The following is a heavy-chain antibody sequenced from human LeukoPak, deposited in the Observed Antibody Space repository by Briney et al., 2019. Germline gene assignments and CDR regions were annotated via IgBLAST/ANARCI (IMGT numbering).Heavy chain of an antibody. J-gene: IGHJ4*02. CDR2: INSDGRST. V-gene: IGHV3-74*01. D-gene: IGHD3-16*01. Sequence: GGSLRLSCAASGFSFSRYWMHGVHQAPGKGVVGVSPINSDGRSTSSAGSGTRCFTITSDNAKNRLYLQMNGLRAENTAVYYFARERGAYYYDLWGQGTLVTVSS. CDR3: ARERGAYYYDL. CDR1: GFSFSRYW.